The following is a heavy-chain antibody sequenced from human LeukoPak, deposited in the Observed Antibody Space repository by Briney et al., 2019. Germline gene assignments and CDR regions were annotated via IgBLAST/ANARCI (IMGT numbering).Heavy chain of an antibody. J-gene: IGHJ4*02. CDR3: AKDRGITMVRGAQDN. CDR2: ISGSGGST. CDR1: GFSIRTTY. D-gene: IGHD3-10*01. V-gene: IGHV3-23*01. Sequence: PGGSLRLSCAASGFSIRTTYMSWVRQAPGKGLEWGSAISGSGGSTYCADSVKGRFTISRDNSKNTLYLQMNSLRAEDTAVYYCAKDRGITMVRGAQDNWGQGTLVTVSS.